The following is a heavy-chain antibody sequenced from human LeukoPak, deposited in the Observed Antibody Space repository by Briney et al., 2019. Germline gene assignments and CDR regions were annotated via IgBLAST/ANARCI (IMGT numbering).Heavy chain of an antibody. CDR3: AKGTCSGCSCGDQKTDY. J-gene: IGHJ4*02. Sequence: GGSLRLSCVASGFTFSIYAMTWVRQAPGKAPEWVAHISATSLSTYYADSVKGRFTISRDNSENTLFLQMSSLRSGDTAVYYFAKGTCSGCSCGDQKTDYWGQGTLVAVSS. V-gene: IGHV3-23*01. CDR1: GFTFSIYA. CDR2: ISATSLST. D-gene: IGHD2-15*01.